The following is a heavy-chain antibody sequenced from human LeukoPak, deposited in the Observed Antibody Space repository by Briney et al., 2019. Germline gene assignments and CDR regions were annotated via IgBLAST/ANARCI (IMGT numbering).Heavy chain of an antibody. CDR1: RGSISGNY. J-gene: IGHJ4*02. CDR3: TRDHGKSIVLD. D-gene: IGHD1-26*01. CDR2: IYETGST. V-gene: IGHV4-59*12. Sequence: PSETLSLTCTVSRGSISGNYWSWIRQSPGQGLEWIGYIYETGSTNYNPSLESRVTISVDTSKNHFSLRLTSVTAADTAVYYCTRDHGKSIVLDWGQGTLVTVSS.